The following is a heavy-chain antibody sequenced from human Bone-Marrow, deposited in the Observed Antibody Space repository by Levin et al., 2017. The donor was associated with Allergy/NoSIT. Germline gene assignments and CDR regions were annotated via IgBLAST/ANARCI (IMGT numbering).Heavy chain of an antibody. CDR2: INQDGIEK. J-gene: IGHJ6*02. CDR1: GFSFSHYW. V-gene: IGHV3-7*01. D-gene: IGHD6-6*01. CDR3: VRESSSSAFNYYNYYAMDI. Sequence: GGSLRLSCVASGFSFSHYWMSWVRQAPGKGLEWVANINQDGIEKFSVDSVKGRFTISRDNVKNSLYLQMNSLRAEDTAVYYCVRESSSSAFNYYNYYAMDIWGQGTKVTVS.